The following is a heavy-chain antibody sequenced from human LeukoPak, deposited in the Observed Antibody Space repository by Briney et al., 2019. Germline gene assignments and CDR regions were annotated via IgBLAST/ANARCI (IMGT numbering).Heavy chain of an antibody. D-gene: IGHD3-3*01. J-gene: IGHJ4*02. Sequence: PSETLSLTCTVSGGSISSYYWSWIRQPPGKGLERIGYIYYSGSTNYNPSRKSRVTISVDTSKNQFSLKLSSVTAADAAVYYCAREESDFWSGSLDYWGQGTLVTVSS. CDR2: IYYSGST. CDR3: AREESDFWSGSLDY. V-gene: IGHV4-59*01. CDR1: GGSISSYY.